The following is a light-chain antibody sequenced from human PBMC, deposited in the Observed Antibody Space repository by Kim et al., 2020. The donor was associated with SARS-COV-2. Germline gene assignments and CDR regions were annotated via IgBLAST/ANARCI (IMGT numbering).Light chain of an antibody. Sequence: QLTQSPSSLSASVGDRVTITCRASQGIGSYLAWYQQKPGKAPKLLIYAASTLQSGVPSRFSGSGSATDFTLTITSLQPEDFPTYYCQQLEYYPITFGQGTRLEIK. CDR3: QQLEYYPIT. V-gene: IGKV1-9*01. CDR1: QGIGSY. J-gene: IGKJ5*01. CDR2: AAS.